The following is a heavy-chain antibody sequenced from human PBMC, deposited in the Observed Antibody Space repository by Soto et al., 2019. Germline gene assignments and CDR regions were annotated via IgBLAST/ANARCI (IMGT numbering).Heavy chain of an antibody. J-gene: IGHJ4*02. D-gene: IGHD3-22*01. Sequence: GGSLRLSCAASGFTFSSYGMHWVRQAPGKGLEWVAVISYDGSNKYYADSVKGRFTISRDNSKNTLYLQMNSLRAEDTAVYYCARAQAGPMIVVSDYWGQGTLVTVSS. CDR1: GFTFSSYG. CDR2: ISYDGSNK. CDR3: ARAQAGPMIVVSDY. V-gene: IGHV3-30*03.